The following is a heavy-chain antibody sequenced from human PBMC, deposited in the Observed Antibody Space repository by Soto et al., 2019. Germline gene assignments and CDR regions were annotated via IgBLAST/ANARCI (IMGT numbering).Heavy chain of an antibody. D-gene: IGHD3-22*01. J-gene: IGHJ6*02. CDR3: ARVNAYDSSRYSPAAGMDV. CDR1: GYTFTGYY. V-gene: IGHV1-2*04. CDR2: INPNSAGT. Sequence: GASVKVSCKASGYTFTGYYMHWVRQAPGQGLEGLGWINPNSAGTNYAKKIQGWVTMTRDTSISTAYMELSRLRSDNTAVYYCARVNAYDSSRYSPAAGMDVWGQGTTVTVSS.